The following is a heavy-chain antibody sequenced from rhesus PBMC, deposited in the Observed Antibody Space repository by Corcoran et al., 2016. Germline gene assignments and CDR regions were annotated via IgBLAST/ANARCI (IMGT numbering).Heavy chain of an antibody. D-gene: IGHD4-29*01. CDR1: GFTFSSYG. CDR3: ANYDYGSSYDFDY. Sequence: GGSLRLSCAASGFTFSSYGMTWVRQAPGKGLEWVSYISDGGGSTYYADSVKGRFTISRDNSKNTLSLQMNSLRAEDTAVYYCANYDYGSSYDFDYWGQGVLVTVSS. J-gene: IGHJ4*01. V-gene: IGHV3S5*01. CDR2: ISDGGGST.